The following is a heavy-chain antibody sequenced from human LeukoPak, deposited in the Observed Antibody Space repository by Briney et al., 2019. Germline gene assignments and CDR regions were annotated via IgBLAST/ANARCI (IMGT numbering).Heavy chain of an antibody. V-gene: IGHV4-59*08. CDR2: IDYSGST. J-gene: IGHJ6*02. CDR1: GGSISSYH. Sequence: PSETLSLTCTVSGGSISSYHWSWIRQSPGKGLEWIGYIDYSGSTNYNPSLKSRVTISLDTSKNQFSLKLSSVTAADTAVYYCAKLSGSGNSHLDYYYGMDVWGQGTTVTVSS. CDR3: AKLSGSGNSHLDYYYGMDV. D-gene: IGHD4-23*01.